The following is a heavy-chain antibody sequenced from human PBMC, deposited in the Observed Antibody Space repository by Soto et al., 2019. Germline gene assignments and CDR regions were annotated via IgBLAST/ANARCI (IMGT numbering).Heavy chain of an antibody. CDR3: ARVAPEGITMIVASDAFDI. J-gene: IGHJ3*02. D-gene: IGHD3-22*01. Sequence: GASVKVSFKASGYTFTSYGIGWVRQAPGQGLEWMGCIIAYNGNTNYAQKLQGRVTMTTDTSTSTAYMELRSLRSDDTAVYYCARVAPEGITMIVASDAFDIWGQGTTVTVSS. V-gene: IGHV1-18*01. CDR1: GYTFTSYG. CDR2: IIAYNGNT.